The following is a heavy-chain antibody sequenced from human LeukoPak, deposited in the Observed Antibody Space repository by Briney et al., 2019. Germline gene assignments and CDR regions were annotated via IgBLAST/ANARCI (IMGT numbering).Heavy chain of an antibody. D-gene: IGHD6-13*01. V-gene: IGHV3-7*03. CDR1: GFTLSSYE. Sequence: GGSLRLSCTASGFTLSSYEMTWIRQAPGKGLEWVANINEDGSGKYFVDSVKGRFTISRDNAKNSLYLQMNSLRAEDTALYYCARDDSSSWYKDAFDIWGQGTMVTVSS. CDR3: ARDDSSSWYKDAFDI. J-gene: IGHJ3*02. CDR2: INEDGSGK.